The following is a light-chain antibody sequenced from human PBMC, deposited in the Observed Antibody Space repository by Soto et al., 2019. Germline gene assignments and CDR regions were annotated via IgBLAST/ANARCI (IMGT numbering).Light chain of an antibody. CDR3: QQYNSSLA. V-gene: IGKV1-5*01. CDR2: DAS. Sequence: DIQMTQSPSTLSASVGDRVTITCRASQSISSWLAWYQQKPRKAPKLLIYDASSLESGVPSRFSGSGSGTEFTLTISSLQPDDFATYYCQQYNSSLAFGQGTKVEIK. CDR1: QSISSW. J-gene: IGKJ1*01.